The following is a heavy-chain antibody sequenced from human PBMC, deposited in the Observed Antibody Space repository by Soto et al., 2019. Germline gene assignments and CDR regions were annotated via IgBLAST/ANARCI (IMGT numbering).Heavy chain of an antibody. D-gene: IGHD4-17*01. V-gene: IGHV3-23*01. CDR2: ISGSGGST. J-gene: IGHJ2*01. Sequence: EVQLLESGGGLVQPGGSLRLSCAASGFTFSSYAMSWVRQAPGKGLEWVSAISGSGGSTYYADSVKGRFTISRDNSKNTLYLQMNSLRAEDTAVYYCAKDGDITTVAGSYWYFDLWGRGTLVTVSS. CDR3: AKDGDITTVAGSYWYFDL. CDR1: GFTFSSYA.